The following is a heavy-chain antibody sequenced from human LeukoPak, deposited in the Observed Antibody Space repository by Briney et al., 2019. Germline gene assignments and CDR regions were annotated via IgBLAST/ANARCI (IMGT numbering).Heavy chain of an antibody. CDR2: ISAYNGNT. D-gene: IGHD3-10*01. J-gene: IGHJ6*01. V-gene: IGHV1-18*01. Sequence: ASVKVSCKASGYTFTSYGISWVRQAPGQGLEWMGWISAYNGNTNYAQKIQGRVTMTTDTSTSTAYMELRSLRSDDTAVYYCARTGGITMVRGVIPYYYGMDVWGQGTTVTVSS. CDR3: ARTGGITMVRGVIPYYYGMDV. CDR1: GYTFTSYG.